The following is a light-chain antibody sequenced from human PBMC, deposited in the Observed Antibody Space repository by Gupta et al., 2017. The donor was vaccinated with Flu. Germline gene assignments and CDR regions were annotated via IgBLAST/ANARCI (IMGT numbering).Light chain of an antibody. CDR3: QQLNSYPIT. CDR2: AAS. J-gene: IGKJ5*01. Sequence: PSFLSASVGDRVTITCRASQGISNYLAWYQQQRGKAPKLLIYAASTVQSGVPLRFSGSGSGTEFTLTISSLQPEDFATYCCQQLNSYPITFGQGTLLEIK. CDR1: QGISNY. V-gene: IGKV1-9*01.